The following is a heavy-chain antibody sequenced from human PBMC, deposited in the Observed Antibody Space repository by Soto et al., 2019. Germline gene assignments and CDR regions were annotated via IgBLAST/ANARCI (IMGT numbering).Heavy chain of an antibody. CDR1: GYTFTSYA. V-gene: IGHV1-3*01. CDR3: ARGYSSSWFLGWWFDR. CDR2: INAGNGNT. J-gene: IGHJ5*02. D-gene: IGHD6-13*01. Sequence: QVQLVQSGAEVKKPGASVKVSCKASGYTFTSYAMHWVRQAPGQRLEWMGWINAGNGNTKYSQKFQGRVTITRDTSASTAYVELSSLISEDTAVYYCARGYSSSWFLGWWFDRWGQGTLVTVSS.